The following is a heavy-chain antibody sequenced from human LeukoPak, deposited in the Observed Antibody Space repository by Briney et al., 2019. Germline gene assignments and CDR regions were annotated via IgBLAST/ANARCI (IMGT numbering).Heavy chain of an antibody. CDR2: IYHTGST. Sequence: PSGTLSLTCAVSGGSISNSNWWSWVRQPPGKGLEWIGEIYHTGSTNYNPSLKSRVTISVDTSKNQFSLKLSSVTAADTAVYYCARDWSSIPNSGYDYFYSWGQGTLVTVSS. V-gene: IGHV4-4*02. J-gene: IGHJ4*02. CDR3: ARDWSSIPNSGYDYFYS. CDR1: GGSISNSNW. D-gene: IGHD5-12*01.